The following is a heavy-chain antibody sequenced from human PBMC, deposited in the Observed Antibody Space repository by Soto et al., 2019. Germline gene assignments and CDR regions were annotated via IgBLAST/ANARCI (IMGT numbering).Heavy chain of an antibody. CDR1: GGSISSSSYY. D-gene: IGHD3-22*01. CDR2: IYYSGST. Sequence: ASETLSLTCTVSGGSISSSSYYWGWIRQPPGKGLEWIGSIYYSGSTYYNPSLKSRVTISVDTSKNQFSLKLSSVTAADTAVYYCANYYDSSGPLDAFDIWGQGTMVTVS. J-gene: IGHJ3*02. V-gene: IGHV4-39*01. CDR3: ANYYDSSGPLDAFDI.